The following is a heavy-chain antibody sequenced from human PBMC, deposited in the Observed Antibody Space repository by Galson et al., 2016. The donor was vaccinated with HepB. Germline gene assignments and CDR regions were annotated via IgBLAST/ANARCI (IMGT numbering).Heavy chain of an antibody. CDR3: ASHTRGQYDSGRYEFNY. CDR2: IIPMFGTP. Sequence: SVKVSCKASGGTFSSFAINWVRQAPGQGLEWMGGIIPMFGTPNYAQKFRGRVTVTADESTSTAYMELSSLRSQDTAVYYCASHTRGQYDSGRYEFNYWGQGTQVTVSS. D-gene: IGHD3-10*01. J-gene: IGHJ4*02. CDR1: GGTFSSFA. V-gene: IGHV1-69*13.